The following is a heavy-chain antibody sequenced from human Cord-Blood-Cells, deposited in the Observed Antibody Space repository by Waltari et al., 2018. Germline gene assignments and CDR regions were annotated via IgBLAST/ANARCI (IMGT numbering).Heavy chain of an antibody. CDR3: AKAGSSYYFDY. V-gene: IGHV3-30*18. D-gene: IGHD6-6*01. Sequence: QVQLVESGGGVVQPGGSLRLSCAASGFTFSTYGMHWVRQAPGKGLEWVAVISYDGSNKYYADSVKGRFTISRDNSKNTLYLQMNSLRAEDTAVYYCAKAGSSYYFDYWGQGTLVTVSS. CDR1: GFTFSTYG. CDR2: ISYDGSNK. J-gene: IGHJ4*02.